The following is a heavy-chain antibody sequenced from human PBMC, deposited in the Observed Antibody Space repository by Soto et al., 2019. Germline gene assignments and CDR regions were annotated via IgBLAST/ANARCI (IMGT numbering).Heavy chain of an antibody. D-gene: IGHD6-6*01. CDR2: ISSSGSTI. CDR3: ARVHFSRAARPFPDYYYYMDV. V-gene: IGHV3-11*01. J-gene: IGHJ6*03. Sequence: GGSLRLSCAASGFTFSDYYMSWIRQAPGKGLEWVSYISSSGSTIYYADSVKGRFTISRDNAKNSLYLQMNSLRAEDTAVYYCARVHFSRAARPFPDYYYYMDVWGKGTTVTVSS. CDR1: GFTFSDYY.